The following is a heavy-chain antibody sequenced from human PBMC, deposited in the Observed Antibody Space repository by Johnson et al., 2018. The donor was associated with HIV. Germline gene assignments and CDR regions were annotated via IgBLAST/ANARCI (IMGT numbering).Heavy chain of an antibody. CDR1: GFTFSSYC. D-gene: IGHD6-19*01. V-gene: IGHV3-7*01. CDR3: AGYRSVAVAGRRDAFDI. Sequence: VQLVESGGGLVQSGGSLRLSCAASGFTFSSYCMSWVRQAPGKELEWVAYITQDGSDRYYADSVKGRFTISRDNAKNSLYLQMNRLRAEDTAVYYCAGYRSVAVAGRRDAFDIWGQGTMVTVSS. CDR2: ITQDGSDR. J-gene: IGHJ3*02.